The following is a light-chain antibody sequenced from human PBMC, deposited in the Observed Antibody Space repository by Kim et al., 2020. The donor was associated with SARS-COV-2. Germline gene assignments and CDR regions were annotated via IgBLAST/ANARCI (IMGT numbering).Light chain of an antibody. Sequence: LSLSPGERATLSCRTSQSVSGYFSWYQQKPGQAPRLLIYDASKRATGIPARFSGSGSGTDFTLTISSLEPEDSAVYYCQQRSNWSFGGGTKVDIK. CDR1: QSVSGY. CDR3: QQRSNWS. J-gene: IGKJ4*01. CDR2: DAS. V-gene: IGKV3-11*01.